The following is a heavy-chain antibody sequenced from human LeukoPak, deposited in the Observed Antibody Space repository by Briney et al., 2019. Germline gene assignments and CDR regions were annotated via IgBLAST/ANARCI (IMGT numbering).Heavy chain of an antibody. V-gene: IGHV4-59*01. CDR3: AREDGIAAAGTGLPFDI. J-gene: IGHJ3*02. Sequence: SETLSLTCTVSGGSISSYYWSWIRQPPGKGLEWIGYIYYSGSTNYNPSLKSRVTISVDTSKNQFSLKLRSVTAADTAVYYCAREDGIAAAGTGLPFDIWGQGTMVTVSS. CDR1: GGSISSYY. CDR2: IYYSGST. D-gene: IGHD6-13*01.